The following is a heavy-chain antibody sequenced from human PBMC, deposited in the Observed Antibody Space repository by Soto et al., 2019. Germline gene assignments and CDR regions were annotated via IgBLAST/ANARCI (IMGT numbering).Heavy chain of an antibody. CDR2: ISGSGGTT. D-gene: IGHD3-16*02. CDR3: ASQPRLTLARDRYLDY. V-gene: IGHV3-23*01. J-gene: IGHJ4*02. Sequence: EVQLSESGGGLVQPGGSLRLSCAAPGFTFSSHAMSWVRLAPGKGLEWVSGISGSGGTTYYADSAKGRFTISRDNSKNTMYLQMNSLRAEDTAVYYCASQPRLTLARDRYLDYWGQGTLVTVSS. CDR1: GFTFSSHA.